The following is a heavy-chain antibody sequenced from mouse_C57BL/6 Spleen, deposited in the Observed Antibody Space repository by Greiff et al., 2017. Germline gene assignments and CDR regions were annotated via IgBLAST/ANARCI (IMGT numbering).Heavy chain of an antibody. CDR1: GYTFTDYN. D-gene: IGHD1-1*01. CDR3: ARGAYYYGSSYRAMDY. Sequence: EVQLQQSGPELVKPGASVKIPCKASGYTFTDYNMDWVKQSHGKSLEWIGALNPNTGGTIYNQKFKGKATLTVDKSSSTAYMELRSLTSEDTAVYYCARGAYYYGSSYRAMDYWGQGTSVTVSS. CDR2: LNPNTGGT. J-gene: IGHJ4*01. V-gene: IGHV1-18*01.